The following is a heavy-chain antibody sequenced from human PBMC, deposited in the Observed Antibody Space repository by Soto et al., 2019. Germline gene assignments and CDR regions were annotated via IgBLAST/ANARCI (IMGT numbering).Heavy chain of an antibody. Sequence: GGSLRLSCAASGFTFSSYAMSWVRQAPGKGLEWVSAISGSGGSTYYADSVKGRFTISRDNSKNTLYLQMNSLRAEDTAVYYCAKNEYCGGDCYLYYFDYWGQGTLVTVSS. CDR1: GFTFSSYA. D-gene: IGHD2-21*02. CDR3: AKNEYCGGDCYLYYFDY. J-gene: IGHJ4*02. CDR2: ISGSGGST. V-gene: IGHV3-23*01.